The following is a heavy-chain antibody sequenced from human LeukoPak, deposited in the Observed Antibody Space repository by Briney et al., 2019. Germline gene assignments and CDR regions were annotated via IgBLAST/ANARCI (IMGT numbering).Heavy chain of an antibody. CDR1: GGSFSDYY. Sequence: PSETLSLTCAVYGGSFSDYYWSWIRQPPGKGLEWIGEINHSGSTNYNPSLKSRVTISVDTSKNQFSLKLSSVTAADTAVYYCARQTFLPYDFDYWGQGTLVTVSS. D-gene: IGHD3-16*01. V-gene: IGHV4-34*01. J-gene: IGHJ4*02. CDR2: INHSGST. CDR3: ARQTFLPYDFDY.